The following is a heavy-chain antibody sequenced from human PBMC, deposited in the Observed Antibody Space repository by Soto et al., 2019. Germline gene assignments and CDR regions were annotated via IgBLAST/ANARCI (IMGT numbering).Heavy chain of an antibody. CDR2: IYYSGNT. J-gene: IGHJ4*02. Sequence: SETLSLTCTVSGGSISSYYWSWIRQPPGKGLEWIGYIYYSGNTNYNPSLKSRVTISVDTSKNQFSLKLSSVTAAETAVYFCARTLNYHHNSAYYSYFGPWGQGTLVTVSS. V-gene: IGHV4-59*01. CDR1: GGSISSYY. D-gene: IGHD3-22*01. CDR3: ARTLNYHHNSAYYSYFGP.